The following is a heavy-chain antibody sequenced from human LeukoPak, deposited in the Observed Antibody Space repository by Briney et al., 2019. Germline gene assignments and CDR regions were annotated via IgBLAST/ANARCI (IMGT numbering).Heavy chain of an antibody. CDR2: INSDGSST. Sequence: GGSLRLSCAASGFTFSSYWMHWVGQAPGKGLVWVSRINSDGSSTNYADSVKGRFTISRDNAKNTLYLQMNSLRAEDTAVYYCARGCSGGSCHHDAFDIWGQGTMVTVSS. J-gene: IGHJ3*02. CDR3: ARGCSGGSCHHDAFDI. V-gene: IGHV3-74*01. D-gene: IGHD2-15*01. CDR1: GFTFSSYW.